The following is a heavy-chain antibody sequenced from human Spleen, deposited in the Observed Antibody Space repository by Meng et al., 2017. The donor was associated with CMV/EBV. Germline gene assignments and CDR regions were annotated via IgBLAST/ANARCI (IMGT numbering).Heavy chain of an antibody. CDR2: VYHTGST. V-gene: IGHV4-31*03. CDR3: ARRKTSRTVIAARLPLGNWFGP. D-gene: IGHD6-6*01. Sequence: SETLSLTCTVSGGSIGRGGYYWSWIRQLPGKGLEWIGYVYHTGSTHYNPSLKSRLTASIDTSKNQFSLKLSSVTAADTAVYYCARRKTSRTVIAARLPLGNWFGPWGQGTLVTVSS. CDR1: GGSIGRGGYY. J-gene: IGHJ5*02.